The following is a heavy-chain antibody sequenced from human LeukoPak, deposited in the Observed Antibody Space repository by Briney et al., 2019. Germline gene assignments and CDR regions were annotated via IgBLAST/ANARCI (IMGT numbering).Heavy chain of an antibody. V-gene: IGHV1-2*04. D-gene: IGHD2-2*01. CDR2: INPNSGGT. Sequence: EASVKVSCKASGYTFTGYYMHWVRQAPGQGLEWMGWINPNSGGTNYAQKFQGWVTMTRDTSISTAYMELSRLRSEDTAVYYCARASLGGGDCSSTSCHYYYYGMDVWGKGTTVTVSS. J-gene: IGHJ6*04. CDR3: ARASLGGGDCSSTSCHYYYYGMDV. CDR1: GYTFTGYY.